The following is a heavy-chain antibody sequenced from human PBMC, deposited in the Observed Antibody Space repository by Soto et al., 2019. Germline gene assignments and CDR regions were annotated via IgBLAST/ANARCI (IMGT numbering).Heavy chain of an antibody. V-gene: IGHV1-18*01. CDR3: AREGYYSGSGTYSPPPYYGMDV. CDR1: GYTFSNYG. CDR2: ISDYNGNT. J-gene: IGHJ6*02. D-gene: IGHD3-10*01. Sequence: QVQLVQSGAEVRKPGASVKVSCKASGYTFSNYGLSWVRQAPGQGLEWMGWISDYNGNTHYAQKFEGRLIMTTDTSTSTAYVELTSLTSDDPAVYFCAREGYYSGSGTYSPPPYYGMDVWGQGTTVTVSS.